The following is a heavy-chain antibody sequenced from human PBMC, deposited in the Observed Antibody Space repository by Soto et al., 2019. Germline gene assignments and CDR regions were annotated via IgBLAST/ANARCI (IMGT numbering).Heavy chain of an antibody. Sequence: SQTLSLTCGISGDSVSSNSAAWNWLRQSPSRGLEWLGRTYYRSKWYNDYAVSVESRITINPDTSKNHFSLQLNFVTPEDTAVYFCARGEQYSGRIFDYWGQGTLVTLSS. V-gene: IGHV6-1*01. CDR1: GDSVSSNSAA. D-gene: IGHD1-26*01. J-gene: IGHJ4*02. CDR2: TYYRSKWYN. CDR3: ARGEQYSGRIFDY.